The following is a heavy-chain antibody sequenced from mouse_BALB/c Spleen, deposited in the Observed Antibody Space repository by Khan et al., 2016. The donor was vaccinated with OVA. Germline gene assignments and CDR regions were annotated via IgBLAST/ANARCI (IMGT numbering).Heavy chain of an antibody. D-gene: IGHD1-1*01. Sequence: EVQLQESGGGLVKPGGSLKLSCVASGFTFSSYAMSWVRQTPEKRLEWVASISSGGSTYFPDSVKGRFTISRDNARNILYLQMSSLRSEDTAMYYCAREVYGSNYAWCAYWGQGTLVTVSA. V-gene: IGHV5-6-5*01. J-gene: IGHJ3*01. CDR2: ISSGGST. CDR1: GFTFSSYA. CDR3: AREVYGSNYAWCAY.